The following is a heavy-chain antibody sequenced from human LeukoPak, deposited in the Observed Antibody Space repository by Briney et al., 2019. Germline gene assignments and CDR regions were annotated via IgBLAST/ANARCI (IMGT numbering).Heavy chain of an antibody. CDR2: IQQDGNEK. D-gene: IGHD1-26*01. Sequence: GGSLRLSCAASGFTFSTYWMSWVRQAPGKGLEWVANIQQDGNEKYYVDSVKGRFTISRDNAKNSLYLQMNSLRVEDTAVYYCASRIVGTPDYFDYWGQGTLDTVSS. V-gene: IGHV3-7*01. CDR1: GFTFSTYW. J-gene: IGHJ4*02. CDR3: ASRIVGTPDYFDY.